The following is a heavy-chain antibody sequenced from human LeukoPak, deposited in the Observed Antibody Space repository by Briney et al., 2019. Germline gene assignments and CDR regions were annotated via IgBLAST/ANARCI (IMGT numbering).Heavy chain of an antibody. CDR2: INHSGST. D-gene: IGHD3-3*01. V-gene: IGHV4-34*01. Sequence: SETLSLTCAVYGGSFSGYYWSWIRQPPGKGLEWIGEINHSGSTNYNPSLKSRVTISVDTSKNQFSLKLSSVTAADTAVYYCARLLMSGSYYYYMDVWGKGTTVTISS. J-gene: IGHJ6*03. CDR3: ARLLMSGSYYYYMDV. CDR1: GGSFSGYY.